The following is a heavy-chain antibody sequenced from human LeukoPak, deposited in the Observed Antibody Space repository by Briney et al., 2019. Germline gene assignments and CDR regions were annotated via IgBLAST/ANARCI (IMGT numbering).Heavy chain of an antibody. J-gene: IGHJ5*02. D-gene: IGHD5-12*01. CDR1: GFTFSDYY. CDR2: INGDGSST. Sequence: GGSLRLSCAASGFTFSDYYMSWVRQAPGKGLVWVSRINGDGSSTDYADSVKGRFTISRDNAKNTLYLQMNSLTAEDTAVYYCARDRGYQMVDPWGQGTLVTVSS. V-gene: IGHV3-74*01. CDR3: ARDRGYQMVDP.